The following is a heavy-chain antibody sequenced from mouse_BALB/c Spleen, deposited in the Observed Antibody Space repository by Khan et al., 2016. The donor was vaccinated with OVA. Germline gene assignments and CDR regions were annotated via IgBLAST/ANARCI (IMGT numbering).Heavy chain of an antibody. CDR2: INSNGGST. J-gene: IGHJ2*01. CDR1: GFTFSSYG. CDR3: ARMARTIN. V-gene: IGHV5-6-3*01. Sequence: LVQSGGSLKLSCAASGFTFSSYGMSWVRQTPDKRLELVATINSNGGSTYYPDSVKGRFTISRDNAKNTLYLQMSSLKSEDTAMYYCARMARTINWDQGTTLTVSS.